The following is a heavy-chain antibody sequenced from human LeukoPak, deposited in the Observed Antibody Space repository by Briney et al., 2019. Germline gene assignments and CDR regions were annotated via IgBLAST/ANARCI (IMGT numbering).Heavy chain of an antibody. V-gene: IGHV4-61*02. Sequence: TASETLSLTCTVSGVSISSGSYYWSWIRQPAGKGLEWIGRIYSSGSTNYNPSLKSRVTMSVDTSKNQFSLKLSAVTAADTAVYYCARSDYYYYYMDVWGKGTTVTISS. CDR2: IYSSGST. J-gene: IGHJ6*03. CDR1: GVSISSGSYY. CDR3: ARSDYYYYYMDV.